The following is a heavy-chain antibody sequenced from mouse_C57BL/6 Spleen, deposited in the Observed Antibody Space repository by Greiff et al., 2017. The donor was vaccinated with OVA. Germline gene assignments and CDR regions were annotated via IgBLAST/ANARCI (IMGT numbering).Heavy chain of an antibody. J-gene: IGHJ3*01. Sequence: VKLVESGPGLVQPSQSLSITCTVSGFSLTSSGVHWVRQSPGKGLEWLGVIWSGGSTDYNAAFISRLSISKDNSKCQVFFKMNSLQADDTAIYYCARNHGYWFAYWGQGTLVTVSA. V-gene: IGHV2-2*01. D-gene: IGHD2-2*01. CDR3: ARNHGYWFAY. CDR1: GFSLTSSG. CDR2: IWSGGST.